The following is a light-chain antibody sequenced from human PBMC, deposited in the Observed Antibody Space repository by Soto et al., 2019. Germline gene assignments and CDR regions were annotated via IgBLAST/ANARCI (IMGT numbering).Light chain of an antibody. J-gene: IGLJ1*01. CDR1: KSDIGSYNF. V-gene: IGLV2-8*01. CDR2: EVS. Sequence: QSALTQPPSASGSPGQAVTISCTGTKSDIGSYNFVSWYQQHPGKAPKLIISEVSKRPSGVPERFSGSKSGNTASLTISGLQAEDEADYYCFSYAGSTYVFGTGTKVTVL. CDR3: FSYAGSTYV.